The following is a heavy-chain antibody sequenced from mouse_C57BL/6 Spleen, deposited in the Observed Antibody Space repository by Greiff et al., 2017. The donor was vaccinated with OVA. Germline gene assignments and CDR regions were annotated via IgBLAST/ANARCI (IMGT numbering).Heavy chain of an antibody. V-gene: IGHV1-55*01. CDR1: GYTFTSYW. CDR3: ARPYDYYYAMDY. CDR2: IYPGSGST. Sequence: VKLQQPGAELVKPGASVKMSCKASGYTFTSYWITWVKQRPGQGLEWIGDIYPGSGSTNYNEKFKSKATLTVDTSSSTAYMQLSSLTSEDSAVYYCARPYDYYYAMDYWGQGTSVTVSS. D-gene: IGHD2-4*01. J-gene: IGHJ4*01.